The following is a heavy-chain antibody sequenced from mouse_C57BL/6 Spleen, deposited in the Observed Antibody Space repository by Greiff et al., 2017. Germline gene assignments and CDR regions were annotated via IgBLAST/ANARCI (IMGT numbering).Heavy chain of an antibody. CDR3: ARHEGYSTYLYYFDY. Sequence: DVKLVESGGGLVKPGGSLKLSCAASGFTFSSYTMSWVRQTPEKRLEWVATISGGGGNTYYPDSVKGRFTISRDNAKNTLYLQMSSLRSEDTALYYFARHEGYSTYLYYFDYWGQGTTLTVSS. CDR2: ISGGGGNT. D-gene: IGHD2-5*01. J-gene: IGHJ2*01. CDR1: GFTFSSYT. V-gene: IGHV5-9*01.